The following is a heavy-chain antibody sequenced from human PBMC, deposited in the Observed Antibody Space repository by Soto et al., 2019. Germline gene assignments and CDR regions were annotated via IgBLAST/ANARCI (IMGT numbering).Heavy chain of an antibody. CDR1: GFTFTSSA. CDR3: ARGRAYYDFWSGYSNPTYFDY. Sequence: SVKVSCKASGFTFTSSAMQWVRQARGQRLEWIGWIVVGSGNTNYAQKFQERVTITRDTSKNQFSLKLSSVTAADTAVYYCARGRAYYDFWSGYSNPTYFDYWGQGTLVTVSS. D-gene: IGHD3-3*01. V-gene: IGHV1-58*02. J-gene: IGHJ4*02. CDR2: IVVGSGNT.